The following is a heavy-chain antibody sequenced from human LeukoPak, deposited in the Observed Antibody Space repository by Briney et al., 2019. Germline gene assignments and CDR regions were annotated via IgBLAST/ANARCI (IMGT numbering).Heavy chain of an antibody. CDR2: IRSISIYV. CDR1: GFTFSTYS. V-gene: IGHV3-21*01. J-gene: IGHJ3*02. CDR3: ERLSQVRGVIIDVFDM. Sequence: GGSLRLSCAASGFTFSTYSMNWVRQAPGKGLEWVASIRSISIYVYYADSVKGRFTISRDNAKNSLYLQMNSLRAEDTAVYYCERLSQVRGVIIDVFDMWGQGTMVTVSS. D-gene: IGHD3-10*01.